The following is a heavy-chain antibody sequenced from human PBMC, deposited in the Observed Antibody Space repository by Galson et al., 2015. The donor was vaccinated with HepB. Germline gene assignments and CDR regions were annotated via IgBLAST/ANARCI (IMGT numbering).Heavy chain of an antibody. CDR3: AAAPLSSSWYCDY. Sequence: SVKVSCKASGFTFTSSAVQWVRQARGQRLEWIGWIVVGSGNTNYAQKFQERVTITRDMSTSTAYMELSSLRSEDTAVYYCAAAPLSSSWYCDYWGQGTLVTVSS. V-gene: IGHV1-58*01. CDR1: GFTFTSSA. D-gene: IGHD6-13*01. CDR2: IVVGSGNT. J-gene: IGHJ4*02.